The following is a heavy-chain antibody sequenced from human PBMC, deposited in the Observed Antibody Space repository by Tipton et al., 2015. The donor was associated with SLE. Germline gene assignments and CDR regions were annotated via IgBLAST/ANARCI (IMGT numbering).Heavy chain of an antibody. D-gene: IGHD4-23*01. CDR1: GYSISSGYY. V-gene: IGHV4-38-2*01. CDR3: ARTPGGNWFYYYGMDV. CDR2: IYGSGSS. J-gene: IGHJ6*02. Sequence: TLSLTCAVSGYSISSGYYWGWVRQPPGKGLEWMGGIYGSGSSYYNPSLRSRGTISVDTSKNQFPLKLSSVTAADTAVYYCARTPGGNWFYYYGMDVWGQGTTVTVSS.